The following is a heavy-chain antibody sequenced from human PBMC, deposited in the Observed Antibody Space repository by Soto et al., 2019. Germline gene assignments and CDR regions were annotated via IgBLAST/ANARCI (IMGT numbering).Heavy chain of an antibody. D-gene: IGHD3-22*01. Sequence: ASVKVSCKASGYTFTSYGISWVRQAPGQGLEWMGWISAYNGNTNYAQKLQGRVTMTTDTSTSTAYMELRSLRSDDTAVYYCARSLSSGWYIDYYDSSGYNAFDIWGQGTMVTVSS. CDR2: ISAYNGNT. J-gene: IGHJ3*02. CDR1: GYTFTSYG. CDR3: ARSLSSGWYIDYYDSSGYNAFDI. V-gene: IGHV1-18*01.